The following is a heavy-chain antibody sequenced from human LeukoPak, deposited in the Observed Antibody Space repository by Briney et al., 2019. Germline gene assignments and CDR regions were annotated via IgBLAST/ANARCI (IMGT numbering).Heavy chain of an antibody. J-gene: IGHJ4*02. D-gene: IGHD1-26*01. Sequence: GGSLRLSCAASGFTFSSYWMTWVRQAPGSGLEWVTNIKQDGSEKYYVDSVKGRFTISRDNAKNSLYLLMNSLRAEDTAVYYCARVGGSYSLDYWGQGTLATVSS. CDR1: GFTFSSYW. CDR2: IKQDGSEK. CDR3: ARVGGSYSLDY. V-gene: IGHV3-7*01.